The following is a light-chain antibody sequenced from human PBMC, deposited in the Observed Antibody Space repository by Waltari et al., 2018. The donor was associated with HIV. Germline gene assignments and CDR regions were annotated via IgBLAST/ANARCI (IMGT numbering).Light chain of an antibody. CDR2: GAS. CDR3: QQYNDWPPLYT. Sequence: VTLSCRASQSVSDNLAWYQQKPQAPRLLIYGASTRATGIPARFSGSGSGTEFTLTISSLQSEDFAVYYCQQYNDWPPLYTFGQGTKVEIK. CDR1: QSVSDN. J-gene: IGKJ2*01. V-gene: IGKV3-15*01.